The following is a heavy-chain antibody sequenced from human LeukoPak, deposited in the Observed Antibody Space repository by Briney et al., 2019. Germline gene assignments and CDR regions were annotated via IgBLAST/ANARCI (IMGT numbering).Heavy chain of an antibody. J-gene: IGHJ6*02. CDR1: GGSISSGGYY. V-gene: IGHV4-31*03. CDR3: ARDSQDDGMDV. Sequence: PSETLSLTCTVSGGSISSGGYYWSWIRQHPGKGLEWIGYIYYSGSTYYNPSLKSRVTISVDTSKNQFSLKLSSVTAADTAVYYCARDSQDDGMDVWGQGTTVTVSS. CDR2: IYYSGST.